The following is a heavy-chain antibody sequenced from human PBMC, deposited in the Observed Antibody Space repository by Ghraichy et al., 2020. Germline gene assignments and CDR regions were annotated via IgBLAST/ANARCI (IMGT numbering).Heavy chain of an antibody. V-gene: IGHV6-1*01. CDR3: ARDPGDFRSALDY. D-gene: IGHD3-3*01. CDR1: GDSLTSPRAA. CDR2: TYYRSRWYY. Sequence: SQTLSLTCAISGDSLTSPRAAWNWIRPSPSRGLEWLGRTYYRSRWYYEYPMSLKSRITISPDTSRNQFSLQLSSVTPEDTALYYCARDPGDFRSALDYWDQGTLVTVSS. J-gene: IGHJ4*02.